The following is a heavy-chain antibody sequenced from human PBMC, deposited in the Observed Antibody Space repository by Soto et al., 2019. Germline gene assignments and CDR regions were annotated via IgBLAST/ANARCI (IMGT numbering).Heavy chain of an antibody. CDR2: ISAYNGNT. J-gene: IGHJ4*02. CDR1: GYTFTSYG. D-gene: IGHD3-10*01. Sequence: ASVKVSCKASGYTFTSYGISWVRQAPGQGLEWMGWISAYNGNTNYAQKLQGRVTMTTDTSTSTAYMELRSLRSDDTAVYYCARDASAGFGEPTFDYWGQGTLVTVSS. CDR3: ARDASAGFGEPTFDY. V-gene: IGHV1-18*01.